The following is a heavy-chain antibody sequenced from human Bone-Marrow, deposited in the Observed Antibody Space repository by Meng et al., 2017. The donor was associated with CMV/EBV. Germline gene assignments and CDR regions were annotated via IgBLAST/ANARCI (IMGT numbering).Heavy chain of an antibody. D-gene: IGHD6-13*01. CDR2: ISWNSGSI. Sequence: LSLTCAASGFTFDDYAMHWVRQAPGKGLEWVSGISWNSGSIGYADSVKGRFTISRDNAKNSLYLQMNSLRAEDTAVYYCARSHPRSWHYWGQGTLVTVSS. CDR1: GFTFDDYA. V-gene: IGHV3-9*01. J-gene: IGHJ4*02. CDR3: ARSHPRSWHY.